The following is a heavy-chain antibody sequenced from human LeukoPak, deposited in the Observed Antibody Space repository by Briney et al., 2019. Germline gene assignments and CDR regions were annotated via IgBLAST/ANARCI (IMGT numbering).Heavy chain of an antibody. CDR3: LTVVETTIAAFDI. J-gene: IGHJ3*02. CDR2: IDANAKTT. CDR1: GFTFSSYA. Sequence: GGSLRLSCVASGFTFSSYAMTWVRQAPGKGLVWVSRIDANAKTTSYADSVKGRFTISTDNAKKTLYLQMNSLRVEDTAVYYCLTVVETTIAAFDIWGQGTMVTVSS. V-gene: IGHV3-74*01. D-gene: IGHD1-26*01.